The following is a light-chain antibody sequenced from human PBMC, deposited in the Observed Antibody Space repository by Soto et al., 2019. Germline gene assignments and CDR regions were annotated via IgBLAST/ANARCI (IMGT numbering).Light chain of an antibody. CDR1: QSISSW. CDR3: QQYNSYPLI. V-gene: IGKV1-5*03. Sequence: DIRKTQSPSTLSASVGDRVTITCRASQSISSWLAWYQQKPGKAPKPLIQKASSLESGVPLRFRGSRSGTEFTLTISNLQADDFATYYCQQYNSYPLIFGGGTKVEIK. CDR2: KAS. J-gene: IGKJ4*01.